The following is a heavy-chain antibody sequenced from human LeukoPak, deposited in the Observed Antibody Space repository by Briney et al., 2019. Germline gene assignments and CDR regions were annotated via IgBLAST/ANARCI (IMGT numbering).Heavy chain of an antibody. J-gene: IGHJ5*02. D-gene: IGHD6-13*01. V-gene: IGHV4-39*07. Sequence: KPLETLSLTCTVSGGSISSSRYYWGWIRQPPGKGLEWIGSMYYSGSTYYNPSLKSRVTISVDTSKNQFSLKLSSVTAADTAVYYCAREVSAAGTSWFDPWARKPWSPSPQ. CDR3: AREVSAAGTSWFDP. CDR2: MYYSGST. CDR1: GGSISSSRYY.